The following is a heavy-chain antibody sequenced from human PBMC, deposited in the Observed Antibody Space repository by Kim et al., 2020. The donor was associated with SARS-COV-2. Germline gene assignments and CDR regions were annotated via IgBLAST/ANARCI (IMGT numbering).Heavy chain of an antibody. V-gene: IGHV4-39*01. J-gene: IGHJ4*02. CDR3: ARPYGGGY. Sequence: SETLSLTCTVSGDSISRSIYYWGWIRQPPGKGLQWIGSIYHRGSTHYNPSLKSRVTISMDKSKNQLSLKLYSVTAADTAVYYCARPYGGGYWGQGILVTVSS. CDR2: IYHRGST. CDR1: GDSISRSIYY. D-gene: IGHD3-10*01.